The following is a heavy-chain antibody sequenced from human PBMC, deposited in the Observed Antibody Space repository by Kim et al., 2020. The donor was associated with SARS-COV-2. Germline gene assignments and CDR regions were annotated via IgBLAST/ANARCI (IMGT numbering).Heavy chain of an antibody. V-gene: IGHV3-9*01. J-gene: IGHJ5*02. D-gene: IGHD3-10*01. CDR3: AKDPMVRGVMWHWCDP. Sequence: VNGRFTISRDNGKSSLYLQMSSLRAEDTALYYCAKDPMVRGVMWHWCDPWGQGTLVTVSS.